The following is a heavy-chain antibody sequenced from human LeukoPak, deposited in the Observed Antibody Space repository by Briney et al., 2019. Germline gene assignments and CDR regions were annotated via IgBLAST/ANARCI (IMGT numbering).Heavy chain of an antibody. J-gene: IGHJ4*02. CDR1: GYTFSSYA. D-gene: IGHD3-22*01. CDR2: ISTFNGNT. V-gene: IGHV1-18*01. CDR3: ARDYYDKSGPSH. Sequence: GASVKVSCKASGYTFSSYAINWVRQVPGQGLEWMGWISTFNGNTNYAQKFQGRVTMTTDTSTSTAYMELRSLTFDDTAVYYCARDYYDKSGPSHWGQGTLVTVSS.